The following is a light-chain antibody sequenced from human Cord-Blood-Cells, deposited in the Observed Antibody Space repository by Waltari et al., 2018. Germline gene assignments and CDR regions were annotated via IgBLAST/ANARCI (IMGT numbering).Light chain of an antibody. J-gene: IGLJ2*01. Sequence: QSALTQPASVSGSPGQSITISCTGTSSDVGSYNLVSWYQQHPGKAPKLMIYEGSKRPSGVSNRFSGSKSGNTASLTISGLQAEDEADYYCCSYAGSSNVVFGGGT. CDR3: CSYAGSSNVV. CDR1: SSDVGSYNL. V-gene: IGLV2-23*01. CDR2: EGS.